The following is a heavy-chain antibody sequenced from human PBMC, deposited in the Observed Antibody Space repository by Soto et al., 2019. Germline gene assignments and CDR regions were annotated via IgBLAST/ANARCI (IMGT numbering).Heavy chain of an antibody. Sequence: SETLSLTCTVSGGSISSYYWSWIRQPPGKGLEWIGYFYSSGSTNYNPSLKSRVTISVDTSKNQFSLKLSSVTAADTAVYYCGCGPDDDFWSGYAACDCYGGMDVWGQGTTVTVSS. CDR2: FYSSGST. D-gene: IGHD3-3*01. CDR3: GCGPDDDFWSGYAACDCYGGMDV. J-gene: IGHJ6*02. CDR1: GGSISSYY. V-gene: IGHV4-59*01.